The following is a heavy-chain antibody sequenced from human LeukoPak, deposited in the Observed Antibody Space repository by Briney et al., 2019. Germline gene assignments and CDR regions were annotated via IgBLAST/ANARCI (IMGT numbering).Heavy chain of an antibody. Sequence: GGSLRLSCAASEFTFSNYAMHWVRQAPGKGLEWVAFIWYDGSNQYLADSVKGRFTISRDNTKLYLQMNSLRAEDTAVYYCASGFCTNTNCFVDSPLDVWGQGTTVAVSS. CDR1: EFTFSNYA. J-gene: IGHJ6*02. D-gene: IGHD2-2*03. CDR2: IWYDGSNQ. CDR3: ASGFCTNTNCFVDSPLDV. V-gene: IGHV3-33*03.